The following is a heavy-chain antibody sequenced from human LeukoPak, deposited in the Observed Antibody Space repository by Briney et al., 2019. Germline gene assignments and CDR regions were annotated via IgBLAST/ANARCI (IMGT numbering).Heavy chain of an antibody. Sequence: PSETLSLTCTVSGGSISSSSYYWGWIRQPPGKGLEWIGSIYHSGSTYYNPSLKSRVTISVDRSKNQFSLKLSSVTAADTAVYYCARVSPEYQLLLDTVDAFDIWGQGTMVTVSS. V-gene: IGHV4-39*07. J-gene: IGHJ3*02. CDR3: ARVSPEYQLLLDTVDAFDI. CDR2: IYHSGST. CDR1: GGSISSSSYY. D-gene: IGHD2-2*01.